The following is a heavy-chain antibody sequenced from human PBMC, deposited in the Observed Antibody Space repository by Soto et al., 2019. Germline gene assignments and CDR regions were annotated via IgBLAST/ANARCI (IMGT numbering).Heavy chain of an antibody. D-gene: IGHD1-1*01. CDR2: ISYDGSDK. J-gene: IGHJ6*02. Sequence: QVHLLESGGGVVLPGRSLRLSCAATGFAFRVYAMHWVRQAPGKGLEWVSLISYDGSDKYYADSVKGRFTISRDNSKSTLYLQMSSLRADDTAVYFCARDRGRTDYYALDVWGQGTTVTVSS. CDR1: GFAFRVYA. CDR3: ARDRGRTDYYALDV. V-gene: IGHV3-30-3*01.